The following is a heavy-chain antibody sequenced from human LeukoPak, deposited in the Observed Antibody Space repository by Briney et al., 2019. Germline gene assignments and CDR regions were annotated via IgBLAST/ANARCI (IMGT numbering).Heavy chain of an antibody. CDR1: GYTFTSYA. CDR2: LSPVSGNT. V-gene: IGHV1-8*01. CDR3: ARHRGSGFGFDP. Sequence: ASVKVSCKASGYTFTSYAINWMRQATGQGLEWMGWLSPVSGNTGYAQKFQGRISMTRDISMGTVHMELSSLGSEDTAVYYCARHRGSGFGFDPWGQGTLVTVSS. J-gene: IGHJ5*02. D-gene: IGHD3-10*01.